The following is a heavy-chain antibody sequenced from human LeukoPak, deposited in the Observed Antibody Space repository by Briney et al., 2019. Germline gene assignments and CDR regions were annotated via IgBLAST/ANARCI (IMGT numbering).Heavy chain of an antibody. Sequence: GGSLRLSCAASGFTFSSYAMSWVRQAPGKGLEWVSAISGSGGSTDCADSVKGRFTISRDNAKNSLYLQMNSLRAEDTAVYYCAGAPTFYYDSSGYSPFFDYWGQGTLVTVSS. D-gene: IGHD3-22*01. CDR2: ISGSGGST. J-gene: IGHJ4*02. V-gene: IGHV3-23*01. CDR3: AGAPTFYYDSSGYSPFFDY. CDR1: GFTFSSYA.